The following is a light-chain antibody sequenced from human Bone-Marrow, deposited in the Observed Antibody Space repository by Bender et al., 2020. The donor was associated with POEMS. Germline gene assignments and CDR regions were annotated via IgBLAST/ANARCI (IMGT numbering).Light chain of an antibody. Sequence: QSALTQPPSASGSPGQSITISCTGTSGDVGNYNTVSWYQQYPGKAPKVIIYEGSKRPSGVSNRFSGSKSGNTASLTITGLQAEDEADYYCQSYDNSLSGSVFGTGTKVTVL. J-gene: IGLJ1*01. CDR2: EGS. V-gene: IGLV2-23*01. CDR1: SGDVGNYNT. CDR3: QSYDNSLSGSV.